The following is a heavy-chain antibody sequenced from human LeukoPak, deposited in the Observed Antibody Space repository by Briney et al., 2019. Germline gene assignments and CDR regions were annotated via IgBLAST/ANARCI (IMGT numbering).Heavy chain of an antibody. CDR3: ARLRWVGATYDAFDI. CDR2: IYYSGST. J-gene: IGHJ3*02. D-gene: IGHD1-26*01. CDR1: GGSFSGYY. Sequence: RHSETLSLTCAVYGGSFSGYYWSWIRQPPGKGLEWIGYIYYSGSTNYNPSLKSRVTISVDTSKNQFSLKLSSVTAADTAVYYCARLRWVGATYDAFDIWGQGTMVTVSS. V-gene: IGHV4-59*08.